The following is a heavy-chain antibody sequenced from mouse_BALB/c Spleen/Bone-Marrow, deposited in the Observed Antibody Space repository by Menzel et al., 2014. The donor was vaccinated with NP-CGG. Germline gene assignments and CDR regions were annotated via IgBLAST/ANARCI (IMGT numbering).Heavy chain of an antibody. J-gene: IGHJ3*01. V-gene: IGHV4-1*02. Sequence: DVQLVESGGGLVQPGGSLKLSCAASGFDFSRYWTTWVRQAPGKGLEWIGEINPASSTINYTPSLKDKFIISRDNAKNTLYLQMSKVRSEDTALYYCAKNYYYGYVAYWGQGTLVTVSA. CDR2: INPASSTI. CDR3: AKNYYYGYVAY. D-gene: IGHD1-2*01. CDR1: GFDFSRYW.